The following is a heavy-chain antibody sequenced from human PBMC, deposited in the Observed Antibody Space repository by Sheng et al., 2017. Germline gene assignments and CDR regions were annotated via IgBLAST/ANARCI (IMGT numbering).Heavy chain of an antibody. CDR1: GGTFSSYA. D-gene: IGHD2-2*01. CDR3: ATSRRRDIVVVPTFAYYFDY. Sequence: QVQLVQSGAEVKKPGSSVKVSCKASGGTFSSYAISWVRQAPGQGLEWMGGIIPIFGTANYAQKFQGRVTITADKSTSTAYMELSSLRSEDTAVYYCATSRRRDIVVVPTFAYYFDYWGQGTRGHRLL. CDR2: IIPIFGTA. V-gene: IGHV1-69*14. J-gene: IGHJ4*02.